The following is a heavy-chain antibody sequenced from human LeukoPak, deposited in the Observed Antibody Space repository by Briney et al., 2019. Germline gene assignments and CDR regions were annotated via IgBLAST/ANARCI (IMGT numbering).Heavy chain of an antibody. CDR3: ANHGGIDY. V-gene: IGHV3-7*01. Sequence: GGSLRLSCAASGFTFSTYWMSWVRQAPGKGLEWVANIKQDGSEKYYVDSVKGRFTISRDNAKNSLFLQVDSLRAEDTAVYYCANHGGIDYWGQGTLVTVSS. CDR1: GFTFSTYW. J-gene: IGHJ4*02. CDR2: IKQDGSEK. D-gene: IGHD3-16*01.